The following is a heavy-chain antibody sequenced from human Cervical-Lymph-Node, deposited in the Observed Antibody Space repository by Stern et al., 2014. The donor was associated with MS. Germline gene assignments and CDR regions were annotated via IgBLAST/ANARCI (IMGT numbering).Heavy chain of an antibody. J-gene: IGHJ3*02. D-gene: IGHD1-26*01. Sequence: QVQLVQSGPGLVKPSQTLSLTCTVSGGSISSGSYYWNWIRKPAGKGLEWIGRIYSSGSPNYNPSLKSRVTMSVDTSKNQFSLKLSLVTAADTAVYYCARGGTYSTFYAFDIWGQGTVVTVSS. V-gene: IGHV4-61*02. CDR3: ARGGTYSTFYAFDI. CDR2: IYSSGSP. CDR1: GGSISSGSYY.